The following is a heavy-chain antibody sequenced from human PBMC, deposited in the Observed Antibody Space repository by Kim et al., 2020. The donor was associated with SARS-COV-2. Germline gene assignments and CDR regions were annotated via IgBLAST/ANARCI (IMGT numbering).Heavy chain of an antibody. V-gene: IGHV4-34*01. Sequence: SETLSLTCAVYGGSFSGYYWSWIRQPPGKGLEWIGEINHSGSTNYNPSLKSRVTISVDTSKNQFSLKLSSVTAADTAVYYCARGSKGLFYYGSGSYYALFDYWGQGTLVTVSS. CDR3: ARGSKGLFYYGSGSYYALFDY. J-gene: IGHJ4*02. CDR1: GGSFSGYY. D-gene: IGHD3-10*01. CDR2: INHSGST.